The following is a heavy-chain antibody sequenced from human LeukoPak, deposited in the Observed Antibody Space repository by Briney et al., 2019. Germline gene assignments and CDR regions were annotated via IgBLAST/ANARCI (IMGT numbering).Heavy chain of an antibody. J-gene: IGHJ5*02. Sequence: GGSLRLSCAASGFTFSGYWMHWVRQAPGKGLVWVSRINRDASSTSYADSVKGRFTISRDNAKNTLYLQMNSLRAEDTAVYYCARATLGFDPWGQGTLVTVFS. CDR2: INRDASST. D-gene: IGHD2/OR15-2a*01. CDR1: GFTFSGYW. CDR3: ARATLGFDP. V-gene: IGHV3-74*01.